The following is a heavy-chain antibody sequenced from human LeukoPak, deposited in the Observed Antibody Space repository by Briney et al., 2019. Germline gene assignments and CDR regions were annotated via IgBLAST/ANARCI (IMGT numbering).Heavy chain of an antibody. V-gene: IGHV4-34*01. D-gene: IGHD3-10*01. Sequence: SETLSLTCAVYGGSFSGYYWSWIRQPPGKGLEWIGEINHSGSTNYNPSLKSRITMSVDTSKNQFSLKVSSVTAADTAVYYCARVRRYYGSGNYTYYYYLDVWGKGTTVTVSS. CDR1: GGSFSGYY. CDR3: ARVRRYYGSGNYTYYYYLDV. J-gene: IGHJ6*03. CDR2: INHSGST.